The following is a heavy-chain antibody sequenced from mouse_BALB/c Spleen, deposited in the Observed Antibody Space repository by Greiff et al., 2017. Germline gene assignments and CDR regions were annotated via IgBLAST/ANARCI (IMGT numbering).Heavy chain of an antibody. Sequence: VHLVESGGGLVKLGGSLKLSCAASGFTFSSYYMSWVRQPPGKGLEWLGVIWAGGSTNYNSALMSRLSISKDNSKSQVFLKMNSLQTDDTAMYYCARDPANYYGSSSFAYWGQGTLVTVSA. CDR2: IWAGGST. V-gene: IGHV2-9*02. CDR1: GFTFSSYY. CDR3: ARDPANYYGSSSFAY. D-gene: IGHD1-1*01. J-gene: IGHJ3*01.